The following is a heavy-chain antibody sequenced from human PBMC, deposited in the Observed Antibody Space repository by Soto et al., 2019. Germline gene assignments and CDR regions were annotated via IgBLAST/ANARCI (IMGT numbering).Heavy chain of an antibody. CDR1: GGTFSSYA. CDR3: ARGPRGYCSSTSCYTSYYYYYGMDF. D-gene: IGHD2-2*02. CDR2: IIPIFGTA. Sequence: GASVKVSCKASGGTFSSYAISWVRQAPGQGLEWMGGIIPIFGTANYAQKFQGRVTITADESTSTAYMELSSLRSEDTAVYYCARGPRGYCSSTSCYTSYYYYYGMDFWGQGTTVTVSS. V-gene: IGHV1-69*13. J-gene: IGHJ6*02.